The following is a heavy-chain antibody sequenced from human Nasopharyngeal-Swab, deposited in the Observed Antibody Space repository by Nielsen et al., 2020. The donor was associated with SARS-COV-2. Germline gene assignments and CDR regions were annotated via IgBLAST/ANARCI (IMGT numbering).Heavy chain of an antibody. Sequence: ESLKISCAASGFTFSSFWMNWVRQPPGKGLEWIGEINHSGSTNYNPSLKSRVTISVDTSKNQFSLKLSSVTAADTAVYYCARDVGYGDYPYYYGMDVWGQGTTVTVSS. J-gene: IGHJ6*02. CDR1: GFTFSSFW. CDR2: INHSGST. V-gene: IGHV4-34*01. CDR3: ARDVGYGDYPYYYGMDV. D-gene: IGHD4-17*01.